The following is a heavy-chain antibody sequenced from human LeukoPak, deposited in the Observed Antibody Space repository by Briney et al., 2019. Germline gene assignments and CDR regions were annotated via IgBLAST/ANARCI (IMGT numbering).Heavy chain of an antibody. Sequence: GGSLRLSCTASGFTFGDYAMSWVRQAPGKGLEWVGFIRSNTYGGTGEYAASVKGRFTISRDDSKSIAYLQMNSLETEDTAVYYCSRDQYRYNYGSGSSGLFDYWGQGTLVTVSS. CDR1: GFTFGDYA. V-gene: IGHV3-49*04. J-gene: IGHJ4*02. CDR3: SRDQYRYNYGSGSSGLFDY. D-gene: IGHD3-10*01. CDR2: IRSNTYGGTG.